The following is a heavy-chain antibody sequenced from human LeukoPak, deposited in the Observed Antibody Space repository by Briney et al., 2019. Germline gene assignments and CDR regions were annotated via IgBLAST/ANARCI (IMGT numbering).Heavy chain of an antibody. Sequence: SETLSLTCNVSGDSISIYYWSWIRKPPGKGLEWTGYIYHTGSTNYNPSLEGRVTISVDMSKNQFSLNLRSVTAADTAIYYCARRTRTASWYGGSIDYWGHGTQVTVSS. CDR1: GDSISIYY. CDR2: IYHTGST. J-gene: IGHJ4*01. D-gene: IGHD6-13*01. V-gene: IGHV4-59*08. CDR3: ARRTRTASWYGGSIDY.